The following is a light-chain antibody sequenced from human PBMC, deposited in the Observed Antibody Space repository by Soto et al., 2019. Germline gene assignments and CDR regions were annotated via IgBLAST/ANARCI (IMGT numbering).Light chain of an antibody. V-gene: IGLV2-14*03. CDR2: EVS. J-gene: IGLJ1*01. Sequence: QSALTQPASVSGSPGQSIAISCTGTSSDVGAYDFVSWYQQHPDKAPKLLIYEVSNRPSEVSDRFSGSKSVNTATLTISGLQAEDEADYYCSSHTTSNTRVFGTGTKLTVL. CDR3: SSHTTSNTRV. CDR1: SSDVGAYDF.